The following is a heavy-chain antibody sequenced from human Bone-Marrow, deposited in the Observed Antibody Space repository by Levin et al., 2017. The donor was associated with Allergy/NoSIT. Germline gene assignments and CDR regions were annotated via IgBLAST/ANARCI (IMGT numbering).Heavy chain of an antibody. Sequence: SETLSLTCTVSGASINNTHHYWSWIRQPAGKGLEWIGRMFVGGAATYKRSLRSRVTISIDTSKNPFSLKLTSVTAADTAVYYCARDETFNSWHVGWFDSWGQGTLVTVSS. CDR3: ARDETFNSWHVGWFDS. CDR2: MFVGGAA. V-gene: IGHV4-61*02. CDR1: GASINNTHHY. J-gene: IGHJ5*01. D-gene: IGHD3-10*02.